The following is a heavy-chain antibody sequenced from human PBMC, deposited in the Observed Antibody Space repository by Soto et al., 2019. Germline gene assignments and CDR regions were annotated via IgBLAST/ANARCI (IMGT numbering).Heavy chain of an antibody. D-gene: IGHD2-15*01. V-gene: IGHV5-10-1*01. CDR2: IDPSDSYT. Sequence: GESLKISCKGSGYSFTSYWISWVRQMPGEGLEWMGRIDPSDSYTNYSPSFQGHVTISADKSISTAYLQWSSLKASDTAMYYCARLSLGYCSGGSCYSPGWFDPWGQGTLVTVSS. CDR1: GYSFTSYW. CDR3: ARLSLGYCSGGSCYSPGWFDP. J-gene: IGHJ5*02.